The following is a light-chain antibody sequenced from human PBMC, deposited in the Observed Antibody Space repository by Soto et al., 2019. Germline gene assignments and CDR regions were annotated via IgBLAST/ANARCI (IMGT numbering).Light chain of an antibody. CDR1: SSDVGGYNY. CDR3: CSYAGSYKV. Sequence: LVASSCTGTSSDVGGYNYVSWYQQHPGKAPKLMIYDVSKRPSGVPDRFSGSKSGNTASLTISGLQAEDEADYYCCSYAGSYKVFGTGTKVTVL. J-gene: IGLJ1*01. CDR2: DVS. V-gene: IGLV2-11*01.